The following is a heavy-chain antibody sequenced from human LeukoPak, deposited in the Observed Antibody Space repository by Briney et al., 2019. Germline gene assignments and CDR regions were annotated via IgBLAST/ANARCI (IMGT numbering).Heavy chain of an antibody. V-gene: IGHV3-7*01. CDR1: GFSLSTYW. J-gene: IGHJ3*01. D-gene: IGHD1-26*01. CDR3: ARAFSPTYSGSWYDASDV. CDR2: INRDGSRK. Sequence: GGSLRLSCAASGFSLSTYWMIWVRQAPGKGLEWVDNINRDGSRKNYVDSLEGRFTISRDNAKNLVYLQMNSLRAEDSAIYYCARAFSPTYSGSWYDASDVWGQGTVVIVST.